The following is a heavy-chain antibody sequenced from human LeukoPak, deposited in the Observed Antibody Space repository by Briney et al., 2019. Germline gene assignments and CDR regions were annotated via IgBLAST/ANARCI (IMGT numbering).Heavy chain of an antibody. CDR3: ARDLNDY. D-gene: IGHD3-9*01. CDR2: ISYDGSNK. V-gene: IGHV3-30-3*01. J-gene: IGHJ4*02. Sequence: GGSLRPSCAASGFTFSSYAMHWVRQAPGKGLEWVAVISYDGSNKYYADSVKGRFTISRDNSKNTLYLQMNSLRAEDTAVYYCARDLNDYWGQGTLVTVSS. CDR1: GFTFSSYA.